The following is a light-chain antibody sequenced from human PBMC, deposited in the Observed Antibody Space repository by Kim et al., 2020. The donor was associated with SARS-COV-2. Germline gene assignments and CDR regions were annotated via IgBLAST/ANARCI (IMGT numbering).Light chain of an antibody. V-gene: IGLV2-14*03. Sequence: QPLTISCTGPISAICANTYASWYHPPPPQAPNLMPSAVNPRPSGVSSRFSGSKSGNPASLPISGLQTADEADYYCSSYISGTTLLIFGGGTQLTVL. CDR2: AVN. J-gene: IGLJ2*01. CDR3: SSYISGTTLLI. CDR1: ISAICANTY.